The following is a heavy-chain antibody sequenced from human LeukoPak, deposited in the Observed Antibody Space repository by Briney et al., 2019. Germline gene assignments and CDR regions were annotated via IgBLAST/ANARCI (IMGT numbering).Heavy chain of an antibody. V-gene: IGHV3-23*01. Sequence: GGSLRLSCAASGFTFSNYAMSWVRQAPGKGLEWVSAITGGGSGIYYADSMKSRFTISRDNSKNTLYLQINSLRAEDTDVYYCATGGDSDVLAGHYVSDYWGQGTGVSVSS. J-gene: IGHJ4*02. CDR2: ITGGGSGI. CDR1: GFTFSNYA. CDR3: ATGGDSDVLAGHYVSDY. D-gene: IGHD3-9*01.